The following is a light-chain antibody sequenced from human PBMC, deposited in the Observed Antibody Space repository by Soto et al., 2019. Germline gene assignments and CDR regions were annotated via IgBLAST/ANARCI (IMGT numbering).Light chain of an antibody. Sequence: DIQMTQSPSTLSASVGDRVTIPCRASQSISSWLAWYQQKPGKAPKLLIYDAYSLESGTPSRFSGSGSGTEFTLTISSLQPDDFATYFCQQYSDYSRTFGQGTKVDIK. J-gene: IGKJ1*01. CDR3: QQYSDYSRT. CDR2: DAY. CDR1: QSISSW. V-gene: IGKV1-5*01.